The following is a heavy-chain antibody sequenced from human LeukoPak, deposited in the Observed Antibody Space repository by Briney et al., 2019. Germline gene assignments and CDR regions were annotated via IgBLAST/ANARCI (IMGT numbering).Heavy chain of an antibody. CDR3: ARGLFSPSSWYRGFFDY. CDR2: INHSGST. V-gene: IGHV4-34*01. D-gene: IGHD6-13*01. CDR1: GGSFSGYY. Sequence: SETLSLTCAVYGGSFSGYYWSWIRQPPGKGLEWIGEINHSGSTNYNPSLKSRVTISVDTSKNQSSLKLSSVTAADTAVYYCARGLFSPSSWYRGFFDYWGQGTLVTVSS. J-gene: IGHJ4*02.